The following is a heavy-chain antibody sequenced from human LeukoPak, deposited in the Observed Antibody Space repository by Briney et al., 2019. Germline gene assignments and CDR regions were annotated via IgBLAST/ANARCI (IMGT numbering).Heavy chain of an antibody. Sequence: GASVKVSCKASGGTFSSYAISWVRPAPGQGLEWMGIINPSGGSTSYAQKFLGRVTITRDTSTSTVYMELSSLRSEDTAVYYCARDVVVAVPAATSYGMDVWGQGTTVTVSS. CDR1: GGTFSSYA. CDR3: ARDVVVAVPAATSYGMDV. J-gene: IGHJ6*02. CDR2: INPSGGST. V-gene: IGHV1-46*01. D-gene: IGHD2-2*01.